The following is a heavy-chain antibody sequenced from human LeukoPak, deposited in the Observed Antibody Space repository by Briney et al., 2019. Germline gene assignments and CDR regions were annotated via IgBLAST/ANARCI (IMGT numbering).Heavy chain of an antibody. CDR1: GFTFSRYT. CDR3: AREIYYDFWSGYPEPHDAFDI. CDR2: ISYDGSNK. J-gene: IGHJ3*02. D-gene: IGHD3-3*01. V-gene: IGHV3-30-3*01. Sequence: PGRSLRLSCAASGFTFSRYTMHWVRQAPGKGLEWVAVISYDGSNKYYADSVKGRFTISRDNSKNTLYLQMNSLRAEDTAVYYCAREIYYDFWSGYPEPHDAFDIWGQGTMVTVSS.